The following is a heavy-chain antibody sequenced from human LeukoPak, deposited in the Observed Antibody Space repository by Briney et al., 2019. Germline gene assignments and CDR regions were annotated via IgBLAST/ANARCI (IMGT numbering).Heavy chain of an antibody. CDR3: ARARGYCAADCSRYAFDY. CDR2: ISNSGSNT. J-gene: IGHJ4*02. CDR1: GFTFSSYT. V-gene: IGHV3-23*01. Sequence: PAGSLTLSCAASGFTFSSYTRSWVRQAPGKGLEWVSTISNSGSNTFNTDSVKGRFPISRDNSKNTLYLQMNSLRAGDTAVYSCARARGYCAADCSRYAFDYWGQGTLVTVSS. D-gene: IGHD2-21*02.